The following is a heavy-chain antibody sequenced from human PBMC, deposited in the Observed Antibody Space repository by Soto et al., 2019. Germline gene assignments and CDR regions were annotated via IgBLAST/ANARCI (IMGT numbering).Heavy chain of an antibody. CDR3: ARGIKVTFRPYFFDY. J-gene: IGHJ4*02. CDR2: ISAYNGNT. CDR1: GYTFTSYG. V-gene: IGHV1-18*04. D-gene: IGHD2-21*02. Sequence: ASVKVSCKTSGYTFTSYGISWVRQAPGQGLEWMGWISAYNGNTNYAQNLQGRVTLTTDTSTSTAYMELRSLKSDDTAIYYCARGIKVTFRPYFFDYWGQGTLVTVSS.